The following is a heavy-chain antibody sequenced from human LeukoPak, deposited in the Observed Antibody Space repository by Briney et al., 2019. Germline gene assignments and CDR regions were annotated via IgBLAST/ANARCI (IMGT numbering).Heavy chain of an antibody. V-gene: IGHV4-38-2*02. Sequence: SETLSLTCTVSGYSISSGYYWGWIRQPPGKGLEWIGYIYHSGSTYYNPSLKSRVTISVDRSKNQFSLKLSSVTAADTAVYYCARTTTTVTPSFDYWGQGTLVTVSS. J-gene: IGHJ4*02. CDR3: ARTTTTVTPSFDY. CDR1: GYSISSGYY. D-gene: IGHD4-11*01. CDR2: IYHSGST.